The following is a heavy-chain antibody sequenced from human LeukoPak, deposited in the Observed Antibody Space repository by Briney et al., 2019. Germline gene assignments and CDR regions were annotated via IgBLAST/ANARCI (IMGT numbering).Heavy chain of an antibody. D-gene: IGHD3-10*01. CDR3: ARHRAPYYYGSGSYSRQRNYFDY. CDR2: INHSGST. J-gene: IGHJ4*02. CDR1: GGSFSGYY. Sequence: PSETLSLTCAVYGGSFSGYYWSWIRQPPGKGLEWIGEINHSGSTNYNPSLKSRVTISVDTSKNQFSLKLSSVTAADTAVYYCARHRAPYYYGSGSYSRQRNYFDYWGQGTLVTVSS. V-gene: IGHV4-34*01.